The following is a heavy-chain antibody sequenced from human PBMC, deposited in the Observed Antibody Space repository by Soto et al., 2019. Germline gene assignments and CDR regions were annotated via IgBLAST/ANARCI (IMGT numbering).Heavy chain of an antibody. J-gene: IGHJ5*02. CDR1: GCSISSYY. CDR3: ARLGAYYQSLDP. CDR2: IYYSGST. D-gene: IGHD2-21*01. V-gene: IGHV4-59*01. Sequence: PSETLSLTCTVSGCSISSYYWSWIRQPPGKGLEWIGYIYYSGSTNYNPSIKIRVTLSVDTSKNQFSLKLSSLTAADTAVYYCARLGAYYQSLDPWGPGTLVTVS.